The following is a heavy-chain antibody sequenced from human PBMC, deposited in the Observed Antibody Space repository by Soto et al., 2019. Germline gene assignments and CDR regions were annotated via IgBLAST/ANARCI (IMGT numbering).Heavy chain of an antibody. V-gene: IGHV3-23*01. CDR2: ISGSGGST. D-gene: IGHD4-17*01. J-gene: IGHJ4*02. CDR1: GFTFSSYA. Sequence: PGGSLRLSCAASGFTFSSYAMSWVRQAPGKGLEWVSAISGSGGSTYYADSVKGRFTISRDNSKNTLYLQMNSLRAEDTAVYYCAEDYGDYEWFFDYWGQGTLVTVSS. CDR3: AEDYGDYEWFFDY.